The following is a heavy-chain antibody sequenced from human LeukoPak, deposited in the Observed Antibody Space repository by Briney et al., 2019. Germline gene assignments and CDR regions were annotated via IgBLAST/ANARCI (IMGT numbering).Heavy chain of an antibody. D-gene: IGHD3-22*01. V-gene: IGHV4-34*01. CDR1: GFTFSSYA. CDR2: INHSGST. J-gene: IGHJ4*02. CDR3: ARGPRITMIVVVKSFYY. Sequence: GSLRLSCAASGFTFSSYAMSWVRQAPGKGLEWIGEINHSGSTNYNPSLKSRVTISVDTSKNQFSLKLSSVTAADTAVYYCARGPRITMIVVVKSFYYWGQGTLVTVSS.